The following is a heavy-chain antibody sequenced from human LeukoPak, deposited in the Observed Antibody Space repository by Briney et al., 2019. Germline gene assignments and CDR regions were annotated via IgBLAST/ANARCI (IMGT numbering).Heavy chain of an antibody. J-gene: IGHJ6*03. D-gene: IGHD3-10*01. V-gene: IGHV1-18*01. CDR2: IRAYKGKT. CDR1: GYTLTRYG. Sequence: SVKVSLKGTGYTLTRYGISWVRQPPGKGLEWMGCIRAYKGKTNYAQKLQGGVTMTTDTSTSTAYMELRSLRSDDTAVYYCARDAFGDSLNYYYYYYYMDFWGKGTTVTVSS. CDR3: ARDAFGDSLNYYYYYYYMDF.